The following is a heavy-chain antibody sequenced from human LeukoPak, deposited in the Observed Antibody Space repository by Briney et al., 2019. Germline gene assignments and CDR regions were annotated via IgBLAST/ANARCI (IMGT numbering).Heavy chain of an antibody. CDR2: IIPIFGTA. V-gene: IGHV1-69*15. J-gene: IGHJ4*02. Sequence: SVKVSCKASGGTFSSYAISWVRQAPGQGLEWMGSIIPIFGTANYAQNFQGRVTITADESTSTAYMELSSLRSEDTAVYYCARDRTSFDFWSGLAYDYWGQGTLVTVSS. CDR3: ARDRTSFDFWSGLAYDY. CDR1: GGTFSSYA. D-gene: IGHD3-3*01.